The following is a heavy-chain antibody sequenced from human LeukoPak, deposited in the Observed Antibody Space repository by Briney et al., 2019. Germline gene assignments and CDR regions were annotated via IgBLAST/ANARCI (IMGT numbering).Heavy chain of an antibody. CDR3: ARHSGYSYGYAYYYYYMDV. CDR2: IYYSGST. J-gene: IGHJ6*03. V-gene: IGHV4-39*01. D-gene: IGHD5-18*01. Sequence: SETLSLTCTVSGGSISSSSYSWGWLRQPPGKGLEWIGSIYYSGSTYYNPSLKSRVTISVDPSKNQFSLKLSSVTAADTAVYYCARHSGYSYGYAYYYYYMDVWGKGTTVTVSS. CDR1: GGSISSSSYS.